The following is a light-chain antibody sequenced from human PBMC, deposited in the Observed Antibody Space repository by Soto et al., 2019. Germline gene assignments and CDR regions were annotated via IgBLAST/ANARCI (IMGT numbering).Light chain of an antibody. Sequence: DGLLPDTPSSLARRVGKRETISGKSSHSLLYRSNNKNYLAWYQQKPGQPPRLLIYWASTRESGVPDRFSGSGSGADFSLSISSLQAEDVAVYFCQQYYTTPWTFGQGTKVDIK. CDR2: WAS. CDR3: QQYYTTPWT. CDR1: HSLLYRSNNKNY. J-gene: IGKJ1*01. V-gene: IGKV4-1*01.